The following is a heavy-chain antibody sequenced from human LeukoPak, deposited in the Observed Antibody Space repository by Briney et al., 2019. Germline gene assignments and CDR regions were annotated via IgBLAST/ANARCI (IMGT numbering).Heavy chain of an antibody. CDR3: ARCFYGSGSYCPDY. Sequence: ASVKVSCKASGYTFTGYYMHWVRQAPGQGLEWMGWINPNSGGTNYAQKFQGRVTMTRDTSISTAYMELSRLRSDDTAAYYCARCFYGSGSYCPDYWGQGTLVTVSS. CDR1: GYTFTGYY. D-gene: IGHD3-10*01. V-gene: IGHV1-2*02. CDR2: INPNSGGT. J-gene: IGHJ4*02.